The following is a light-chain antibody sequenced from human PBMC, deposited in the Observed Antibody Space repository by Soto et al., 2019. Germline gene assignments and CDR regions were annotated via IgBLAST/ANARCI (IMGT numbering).Light chain of an antibody. CDR2: GAS. CDR1: QSVSSNY. CDR3: QQYGGSPRT. J-gene: IGKJ1*01. V-gene: IGKV3-20*01. Sequence: IVLTQSPGTLSLSPGERATLSCRASQSVSSNYVAWYQQKSGQAPRLLIYGASSRATGIPDRFSGSGSGTDFTLTISRLEPEDFAVYYCQQYGGSPRTFGQGTKVEIK.